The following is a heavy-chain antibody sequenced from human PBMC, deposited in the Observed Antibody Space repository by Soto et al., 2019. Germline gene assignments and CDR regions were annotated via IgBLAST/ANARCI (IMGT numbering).Heavy chain of an antibody. CDR2: ISGSGGST. Sequence: EVQLLESGGGLVQPGGSLRLSCAASGFTFSSYAMTWVRQAQGKGLEWVSAISGSGGSTYYADSVKGRFTISRDNSKNTLYLQMNSLRAEDTAVYYCAKVSEYSYGRTFLGNYYFDYWGQGTLVTVSS. CDR3: AKVSEYSYGRTFLGNYYFDY. CDR1: GFTFSSYA. V-gene: IGHV3-23*01. J-gene: IGHJ4*02. D-gene: IGHD5-18*01.